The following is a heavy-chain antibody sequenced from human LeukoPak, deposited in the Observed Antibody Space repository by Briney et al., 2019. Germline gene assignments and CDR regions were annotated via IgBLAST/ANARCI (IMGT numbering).Heavy chain of an antibody. CDR3: AREGPGATDAFDI. CDR1: GFIFSSYS. V-gene: IGHV3-21*01. J-gene: IGHJ3*02. CDR2: ITSSSNYI. D-gene: IGHD1-26*01. Sequence: GGSLRLSCAASGFIFSSYSMNWVRQAPGKGLEWVSSITSSSNYINYADSVKGRFTISRDNAKNSLYLQMNSLRAEDTAVYYCAREGPGATDAFDIWGQGTMVTVSS.